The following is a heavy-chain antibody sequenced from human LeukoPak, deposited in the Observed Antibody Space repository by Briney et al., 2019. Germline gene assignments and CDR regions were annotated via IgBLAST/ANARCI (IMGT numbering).Heavy chain of an antibody. J-gene: IGHJ3*02. D-gene: IGHD3-9*01. CDR1: GGTFTIYA. V-gene: IGHV1-69*13. CDR2: IIPIFGTA. Sequence: ASVKVCFTASGGTFTIYAISWVRQAPGQGLEWMGGIIPIFGTANYAQQSPGRVTITAEESTRTAYMELSSLRSEDTAVYYCARGDILTGYPSGDDAFDIWGQGRMVTVSS. CDR3: ARGDILTGYPSGDDAFDI.